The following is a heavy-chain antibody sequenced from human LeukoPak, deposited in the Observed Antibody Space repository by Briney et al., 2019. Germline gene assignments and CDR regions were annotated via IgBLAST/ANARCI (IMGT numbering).Heavy chain of an antibody. CDR3: ARSDYDFWSGLRGNWFDP. Sequence: ASVKVSCKASGYTFTSYGISWVRQAPGQGLEWMGWISAYNGNTNYAQKLQGRVTMTTDTSTSTAYMELRSLRSDDTAMYYCARSDYDFWSGLRGNWFDPWGQGTLVTVSS. V-gene: IGHV1-18*01. J-gene: IGHJ5*02. D-gene: IGHD3-3*01. CDR2: ISAYNGNT. CDR1: GYTFTSYG.